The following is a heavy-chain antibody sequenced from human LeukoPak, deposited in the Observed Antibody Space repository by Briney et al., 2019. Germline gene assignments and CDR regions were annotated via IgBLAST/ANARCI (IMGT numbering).Heavy chain of an antibody. CDR2: ISSSSTYI. Sequence: AGGSLRLSCAASGFTFSSYSMNWVRQAPGKGLEWVSFISSSSTYIYYADSVKGRFTISRDNARNSLYLQMSSLRPEDTAVYYCATYTHWVAGDVWGQGTTVTVSS. J-gene: IGHJ6*02. D-gene: IGHD3-16*01. CDR3: ATYTHWVAGDV. CDR1: GFTFSSYS. V-gene: IGHV3-21*01.